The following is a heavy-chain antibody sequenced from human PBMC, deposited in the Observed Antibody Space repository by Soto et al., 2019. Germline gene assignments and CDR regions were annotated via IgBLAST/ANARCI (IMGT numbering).Heavy chain of an antibody. CDR1: GFTFSSYW. Sequence: EVQLVESGGGLVQPGGSLRLSCAASGFTFSSYWMSWVRQAPGKGLEWVANIKQDGSEKYYVDSVKGRFTISRDNAKNSLYLQMKSLRAEDTAVYYCARDQPIRWFGEFPYYFDYWGQGTLVTVSS. V-gene: IGHV3-7*01. D-gene: IGHD3-10*01. J-gene: IGHJ4*02. CDR3: ARDQPIRWFGEFPYYFDY. CDR2: IKQDGSEK.